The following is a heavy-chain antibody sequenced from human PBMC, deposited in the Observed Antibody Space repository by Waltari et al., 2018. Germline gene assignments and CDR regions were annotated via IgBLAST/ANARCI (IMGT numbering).Heavy chain of an antibody. CDR2: ISSGASTI. V-gene: IGHV3-48*03. D-gene: IGHD1-26*01. CDR1: GFTFRNYE. CDR3: ARGEGGANEY. J-gene: IGHJ4*02. Sequence: EVQLVESGGGLVQPGGSLRLFCAASGFTFRNYEMNWVRQAPGKGLEWVSYISSGASTIYYADSVKGRCTISRDNAKNSVYLQMNSLRVEDTAIYYCARGEGGANEYWGQGSLVTVSS.